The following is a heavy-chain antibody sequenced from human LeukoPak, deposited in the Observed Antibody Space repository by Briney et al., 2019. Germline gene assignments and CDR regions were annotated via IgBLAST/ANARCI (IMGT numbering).Heavy chain of an antibody. J-gene: IGHJ4*02. CDR3: ARGAWDGQQLAVFFDY. V-gene: IGHV3-53*01. D-gene: IGHD6-13*01. CDR2: IYSTGST. CDR1: GFTVSANY. Sequence: PGGSLRLSCAASGFTVSANYMIWVRQAPGKGLEWVALIYSTGSTYYPDLSVEGRFTISRDNSKNTLFLQMNSLRADDTAVYYCARGAWDGQQLAVFFDYWGPGTLVTVSS.